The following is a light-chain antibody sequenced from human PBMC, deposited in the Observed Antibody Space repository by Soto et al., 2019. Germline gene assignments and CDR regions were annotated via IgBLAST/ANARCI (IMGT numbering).Light chain of an antibody. CDR3: QQYNNWPIT. V-gene: IGKV3-15*01. Sequence: ELVMTQSPATLSVSPGERATLSCRASQSVSSNLARYQQKPGQAPRLLIYGASTRATGIPARFSGSGSGTEFTLTISSLQSEDFAVYYCQQYNNWPITFGQGTRLEI. CDR1: QSVSSN. J-gene: IGKJ5*01. CDR2: GAS.